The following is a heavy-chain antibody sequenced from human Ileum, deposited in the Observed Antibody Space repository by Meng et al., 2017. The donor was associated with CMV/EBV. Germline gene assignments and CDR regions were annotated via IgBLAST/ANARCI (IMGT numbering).Heavy chain of an antibody. J-gene: IGHJ4*02. CDR1: GYSFNNYW. D-gene: IGHD2-2*01. CDR2: IYPGDSDT. CDR3: ARKVPAAKMDY. V-gene: IGHV5-51*01. Sequence: GGAPEISCKSSGYSFNNYWIGWVRQMPGKGLEWMGLIYPGDSDTRYSPSFQAQVTISVDRSISTAYLQWSSLKASDNAIYYCARKVPAAKMDYWGQGTLVTVSS.